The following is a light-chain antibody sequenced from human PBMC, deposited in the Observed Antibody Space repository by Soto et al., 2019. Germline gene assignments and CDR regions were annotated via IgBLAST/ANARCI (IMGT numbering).Light chain of an antibody. V-gene: IGKV3-20*01. CDR3: QQYETFSGT. J-gene: IGKJ1*01. Sequence: EIVLTQSPGTLSLSPGARATLSCRASQSVNGNFLAWYQQKPGQAPRLLIYAASSRATGVPDRFSGSGSGTDFSLTIASLQPDDFATYYCQQYETFSGTFGPGTKVEI. CDR2: AAS. CDR1: QSVNGNF.